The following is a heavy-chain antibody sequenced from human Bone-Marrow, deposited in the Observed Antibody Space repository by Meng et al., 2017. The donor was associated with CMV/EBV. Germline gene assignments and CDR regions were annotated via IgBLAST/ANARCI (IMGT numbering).Heavy chain of an antibody. V-gene: IGHV3-21*01. CDR2: ISSGSSHI. J-gene: IGHJ3*02. Sequence: GGSLRLSCAASGFTFSSYNLNWVRQAPGKGLEWVSSISSGSSHINYADSVKGRFTISRDDAKNLLYLQMNSLRAEDTAVYYCAREANTAFDIWGQGTMVTVSS. CDR3: AREANTAFDI. CDR1: GFTFSSYN.